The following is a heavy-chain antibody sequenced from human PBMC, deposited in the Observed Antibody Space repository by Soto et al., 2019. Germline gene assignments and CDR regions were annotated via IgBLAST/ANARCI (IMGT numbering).Heavy chain of an antibody. Sequence: QVQLVESGGGVVQPGRSLRLSCAASGFTFSNYGIHWVRQAPGKGLEWVAVISYDGSSKDYADSVKGRFTISRDNSKNTLYLQMNSLRIEDTAVHYCAKDDGSTWSMFSSYYGVAVLGQGTTVTVSS. CDR2: ISYDGSSK. CDR1: GFTFSNYG. J-gene: IGHJ6*02. CDR3: AKDDGSTWSMFSSYYGVAV. V-gene: IGHV3-30*18. D-gene: IGHD6-13*01.